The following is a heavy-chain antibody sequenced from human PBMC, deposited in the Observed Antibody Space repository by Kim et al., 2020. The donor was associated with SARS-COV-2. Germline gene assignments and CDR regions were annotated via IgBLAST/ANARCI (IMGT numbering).Heavy chain of an antibody. V-gene: IGHV3-21*01. Sequence: SVKGRFTSSRDNAKNSLYLQMNSLRAEDTAVYYCARDQGSSTWYYYYGMDVWGQGTTVTVSS. CDR3: ARDQGSSTWYYYYGMDV. D-gene: IGHD6-13*01. J-gene: IGHJ6*02.